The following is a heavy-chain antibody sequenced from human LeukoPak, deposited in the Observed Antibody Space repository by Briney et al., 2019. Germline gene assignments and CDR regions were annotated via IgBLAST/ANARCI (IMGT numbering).Heavy chain of an antibody. CDR2: ISAYNGNT. D-gene: IGHD4-17*01. CDR3: AREFYGDPAYNWFDP. Sequence: ASVKVSCKASGYTFTSYGISWVRQAPGQGLEWMGWISAYNGNTNYAQKLQGRVTMTTDTSTSTAYMELRSLRSDDTAVYYCAREFYGDPAYNWFDPWGQGTLVTVSS. J-gene: IGHJ5*02. CDR1: GYTFTSYG. V-gene: IGHV1-18*01.